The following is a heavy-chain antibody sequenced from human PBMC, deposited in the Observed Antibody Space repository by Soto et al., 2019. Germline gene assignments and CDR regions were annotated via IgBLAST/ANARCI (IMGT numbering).Heavy chain of an antibody. J-gene: IGHJ4*02. CDR1: GYTFTSTW. CDR2: INPYGGAA. D-gene: IGHD2-21*01. CDR3: AGERSHSSADWWLDY. V-gene: IGHV1-46*01. Sequence: QVQLVQSGAEVKKPGASVKVSCKASGYTFTSTWMHWVRQAPGQGLEWMGIINPYGGAATYAEKFKGRGTRARDTSTATDYRELSSLRSEDTARYDWAGERSHSSADWWLDYWGQGTQGTVSS.